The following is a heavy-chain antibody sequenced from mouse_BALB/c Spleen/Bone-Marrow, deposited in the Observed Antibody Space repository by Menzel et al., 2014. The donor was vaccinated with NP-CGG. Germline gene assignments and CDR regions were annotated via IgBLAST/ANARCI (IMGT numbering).Heavy chain of an antibody. D-gene: IGHD1-1*01. Sequence: EVKLVESGGGLVKPGGSLKLSCAASGFTFSSYAMSWVRQTPEKRLEWVASISSGGSTYYPDSVKGRFTISRVNARNILYLQMSSLRSEDTAMYYCARWYYGSGFAYWGQGTLVTVSA. CDR1: GFTFSSYA. V-gene: IGHV5-6-5*01. CDR2: ISSGGST. CDR3: ARWYYGSGFAY. J-gene: IGHJ3*01.